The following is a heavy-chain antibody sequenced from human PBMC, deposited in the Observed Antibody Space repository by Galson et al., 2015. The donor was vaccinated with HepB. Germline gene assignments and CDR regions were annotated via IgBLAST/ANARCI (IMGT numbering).Heavy chain of an antibody. CDR3: ARDGCSSTSCYDY. Sequence: SLRLSCAVSGFTFSDYYMSWIRQAPGKGLEWVSYISSSGDTINYADSVKGRITISRDNAKNSLYLQMNRLRAEDTAVYYCARDGCSSTSCYDYWGQGTLVTVSS. CDR1: GFTFSDYY. J-gene: IGHJ4*02. D-gene: IGHD2-2*01. CDR2: ISSSGDTI. V-gene: IGHV3-11*01.